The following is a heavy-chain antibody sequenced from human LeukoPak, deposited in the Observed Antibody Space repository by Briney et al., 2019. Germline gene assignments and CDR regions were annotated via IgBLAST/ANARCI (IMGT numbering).Heavy chain of an antibody. J-gene: IGHJ4*02. CDR2: ISYDGSNK. V-gene: IGHV3-30-3*01. Sequence: GGSLRLSCAASGFTFSSYAMPWVRQAPGKGLEWVAVISYDGSNKYYADSVKGRFTISRDNSKNTLYLQMNSLRAEDTAVYYCARDSVCSGGSCYSSSSAYWGQGTLVTVSS. CDR3: ARDSVCSGGSCYSSSSAY. D-gene: IGHD2-15*01. CDR1: GFTFSSYA.